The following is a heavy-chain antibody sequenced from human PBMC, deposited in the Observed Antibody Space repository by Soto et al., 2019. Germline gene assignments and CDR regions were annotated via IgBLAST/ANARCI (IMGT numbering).Heavy chain of an antibody. J-gene: IGHJ5*02. CDR3: ARWGFVVVPAAIRLVNWFDP. CDR1: GGSISSGGYY. V-gene: IGHV4-31*03. Sequence: SETLSLTCTVSGGSISSGGYYWSWIRQHPGKGLEWIGYIYYSGSTYYNPSLKSRVTISVDTSKNQFSLKLSSVTAADTAVYYCARWGFVVVPAAIRLVNWFDPWGQGTLVTVSS. CDR2: IYYSGST. D-gene: IGHD2-2*01.